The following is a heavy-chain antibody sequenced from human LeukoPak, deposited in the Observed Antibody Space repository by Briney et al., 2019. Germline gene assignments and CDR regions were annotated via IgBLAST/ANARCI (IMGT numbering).Heavy chain of an antibody. CDR1: GGSFSGYY. J-gene: IGHJ4*02. V-gene: IGHV4-34*01. Sequence: PSETLSLTCAVYGGSFSGYYWSWIRQPPGKGLEWIGEINHSGSTNYNPSLKSRVTISVDTSKNQFSLRLTSVITADTAVYYCARRESYYDSSGYYWGFDYWGQGTLVIVSS. D-gene: IGHD3-22*01. CDR3: ARRESYYDSSGYYWGFDY. CDR2: INHSGST.